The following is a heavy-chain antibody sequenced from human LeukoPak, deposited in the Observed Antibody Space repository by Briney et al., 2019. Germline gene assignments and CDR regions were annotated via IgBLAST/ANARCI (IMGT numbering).Heavy chain of an antibody. CDR3: ARGRYCSSTSCSDAFDI. CDR1: GFTFSSYA. CDR2: ISSNGGST. J-gene: IGHJ3*02. V-gene: IGHV3-64*01. Sequence: GGSLRLSCAASGFTFSSYAMHWVRQAPGKGLEYVSAISSNGGSTYYANSVKGRFTISRDNSKNTLCLQMGSLRAEDMAVYYCARGRYCSSTSCSDAFDIWGQGTMVTVSS. D-gene: IGHD2-2*01.